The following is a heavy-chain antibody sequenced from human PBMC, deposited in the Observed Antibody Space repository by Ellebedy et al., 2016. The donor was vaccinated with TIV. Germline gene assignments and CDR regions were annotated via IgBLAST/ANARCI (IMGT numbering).Heavy chain of an antibody. CDR2: ISGSGGST. V-gene: IGHV3-23*01. CDR1: GFTFSSYA. J-gene: IGHJ4*02. CDR3: AKDSQISGSQTYDY. D-gene: IGHD1-26*01. Sequence: GESLKISXAASGFTFSSYAMSWVRQAPGKGLEWVSAISGSGGSTYYADSVKGRFTISRDNSKNTLYLQMNSLRAEDTAVYYCAKDSQISGSQTYDYWGQGTLVTVSS.